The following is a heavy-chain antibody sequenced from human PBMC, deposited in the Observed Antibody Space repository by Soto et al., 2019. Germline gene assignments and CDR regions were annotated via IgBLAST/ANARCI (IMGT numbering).Heavy chain of an antibody. CDR2: IYPGDSDI. D-gene: IGHD3-10*01. J-gene: IGHJ4*02. CDR3: AGQDGSGPFDY. Sequence: GESLKISCKYSVPRFPNRWFAWVRQVPGKGLEWMGNIYPGDSDIKYSPSLDGQVTISADKSSSTAFLEWRSLRASDSATYYCAGQDGSGPFDYWGQGTRVTVSS. CDR1: VPRFPNRW. V-gene: IGHV5-51*01.